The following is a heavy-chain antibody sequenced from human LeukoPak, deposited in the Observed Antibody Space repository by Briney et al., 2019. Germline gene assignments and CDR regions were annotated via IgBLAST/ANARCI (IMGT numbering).Heavy chain of an antibody. V-gene: IGHV4-59*01. CDR1: GGSISSYY. CDR3: ARGTSRSDLLWWQTEGAFDI. CDR2: IYYSGST. J-gene: IGHJ3*02. Sequence: PSETLSLTCTVSGGSISSYYWSWIRQPPGKGLEWIGYIYYSGSTNYNPSLKSRVTISVDTSKNQFSLKLSSVTAADTAVYYCARGTSRSDLLWWQTEGAFDIWGQGTMVTVSS. D-gene: IGHD2-21*01.